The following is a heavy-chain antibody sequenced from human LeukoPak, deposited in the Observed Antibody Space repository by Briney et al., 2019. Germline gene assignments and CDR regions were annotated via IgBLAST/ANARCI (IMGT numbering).Heavy chain of an antibody. CDR3: AGIFIKNGYSSYFDC. CDR1: GFSISSGHY. J-gene: IGHJ4*02. V-gene: IGHV4-38-2*02. D-gene: IGHD5-18*01. Sequence: SETLSPTCTVSGFSISSGHYWGWVRQPPGAGLEWIGSVYQSGTTYYNPSLKRRVTTSVDMSKNQFSLRLRPVTAADTAVYYGAGIFIKNGYSSYFDCWGEGTVVTVSS. CDR2: VYQSGTT.